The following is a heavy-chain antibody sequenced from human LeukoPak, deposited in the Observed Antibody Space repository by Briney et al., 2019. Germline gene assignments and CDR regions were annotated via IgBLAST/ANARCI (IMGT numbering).Heavy chain of an antibody. J-gene: IGHJ3*02. CDR3: ATPYGEDAFDI. CDR2: INPNSGGT. Sequence: GASVKVSCKAAGYTFTGHYMHWVRHAPGQGLEWMGWINPNSGGTNYAQKFHGRVTMTRDTSINTAYMELSRLRSDDTAVYYCATPYGEDAFDIWGQGTMVTVSS. D-gene: IGHD4-17*01. V-gene: IGHV1-2*02. CDR1: GYTFTGHY.